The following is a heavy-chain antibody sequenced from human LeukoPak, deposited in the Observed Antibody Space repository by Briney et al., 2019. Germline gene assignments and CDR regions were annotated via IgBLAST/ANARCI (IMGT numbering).Heavy chain of an antibody. CDR3: AKDRYFRDYDYYGLDF. CDR1: GFTFSSYG. CDR2: ISYDAYYA. V-gene: IGHV3-33*05. D-gene: IGHD3-9*01. Sequence: PGRSLRLSCAASGFTFSSYGMHWVRQNPGKGLEWVAVISYDAYYAYYTESVKGRFTISRDNSKDTLYLQMNSLRAEDTAVYYCAKDRYFRDYDYYGLDFWGQGITVTVS. J-gene: IGHJ6*02.